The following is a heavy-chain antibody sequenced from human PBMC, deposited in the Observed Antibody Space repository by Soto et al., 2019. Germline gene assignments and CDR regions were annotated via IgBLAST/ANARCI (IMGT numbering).Heavy chain of an antibody. Sequence: SETLSLTCAVYGGSFSGYYWSWIRQPPGKGLEWIGEINHSGSTNYNPSLKSRVTISVDTSKNQFSLKLSSVTAADTAVYYCARRRRPAAIFYYYYMDVWGKGTTVTVSS. D-gene: IGHD2-2*01. CDR2: INHSGST. CDR3: ARRRRPAAIFYYYYMDV. J-gene: IGHJ6*03. V-gene: IGHV4-34*01. CDR1: GGSFSGYY.